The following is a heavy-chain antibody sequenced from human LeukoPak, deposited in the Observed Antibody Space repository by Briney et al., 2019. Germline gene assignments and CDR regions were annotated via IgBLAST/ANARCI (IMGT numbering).Heavy chain of an antibody. Sequence: PGGSLRLSCAASGFTFSSYAMSWVRQAPGKGLEWVSAISGSGGSTYYADSVKGRFTISRENSKNTLYLQMNSLRAEDTAVYYCAKDQDSSGWYFHAFDIWGQGTMVTVSS. CDR3: AKDQDSSGWYFHAFDI. J-gene: IGHJ3*02. V-gene: IGHV3-23*01. D-gene: IGHD6-19*01. CDR1: GFTFSSYA. CDR2: ISGSGGST.